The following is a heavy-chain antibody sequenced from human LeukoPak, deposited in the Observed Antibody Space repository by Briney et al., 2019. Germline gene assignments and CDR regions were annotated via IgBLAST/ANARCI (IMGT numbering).Heavy chain of an antibody. CDR1: GYSFTSYW. V-gene: IGHV5-51*01. CDR2: IYPGDSDT. D-gene: IGHD3-22*01. Sequence: GESLKISCKGSGYSFTSYWIGWVRQVPGKGLEWMGIIYPGDSDTRFSPSFQGQVTISADKSISTAYLQWSSLKASDTAMYYCARRTDYFDSSASTYYFDYWGQGTLVTVSS. CDR3: ARRTDYFDSSASTYYFDY. J-gene: IGHJ4*02.